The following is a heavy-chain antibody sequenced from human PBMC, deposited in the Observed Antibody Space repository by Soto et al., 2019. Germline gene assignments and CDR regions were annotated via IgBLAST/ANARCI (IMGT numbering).Heavy chain of an antibody. CDR3: ARDSGWPILNFDN. Sequence: GGSLRLSCAASGFDFSSYGIHWVRQAPGKGLEWVAAASYDGSETFYADSAKGRFTVSKEISKNTVFLQMNALRHEDTAVYFCARDSGWPILNFDNWGQGTPVTSPQ. CDR1: GFDFSSYG. V-gene: IGHV3-30*03. D-gene: IGHD3-10*01. CDR2: ASYDGSET. J-gene: IGHJ4*02.